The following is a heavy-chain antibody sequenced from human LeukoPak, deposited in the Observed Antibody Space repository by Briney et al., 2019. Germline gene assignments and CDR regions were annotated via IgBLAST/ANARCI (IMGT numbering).Heavy chain of an antibody. CDR3: ARGRPYSGGYHLDY. CDR2: INYSGST. J-gene: IGHJ4*02. CDR1: GDSTSSDRYY. D-gene: IGHD1-26*01. Sequence: SETLSLTCTVSGDSTSSDRYYGGWVRQPPGKGLEWIGNINYSGSTYYNPSLKSRVTMSVDTSKNQFFLKLNSVTAADTAVYYCARGRPYSGGYHLDYWGQGTLVTVSA. V-gene: IGHV4-39*01.